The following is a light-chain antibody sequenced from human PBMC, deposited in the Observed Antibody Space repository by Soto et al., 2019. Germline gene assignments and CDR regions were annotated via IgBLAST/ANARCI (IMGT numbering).Light chain of an antibody. CDR3: QQYGSTPPVT. Sequence: EIVLTQSPGTLSLSPGERATLSCRASQSVSSDYLSWYQQKPGQPPRLLIYGASYRTTGIPDRFSGGGSGTDFTLSISRLEAEYFAVYYCQQYGSTPPVTFGGGTKVEIK. CDR1: QSVSSDY. V-gene: IGKV3-20*01. CDR2: GAS. J-gene: IGKJ4*01.